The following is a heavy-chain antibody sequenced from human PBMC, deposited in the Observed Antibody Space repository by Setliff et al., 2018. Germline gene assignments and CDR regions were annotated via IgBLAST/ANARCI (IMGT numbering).Heavy chain of an antibody. CDR3: ARGDSSGRYNYNS. J-gene: IGHJ4*02. CDR2: INWNGGST. D-gene: IGHD3-22*01. V-gene: IGHV3-20*04. Sequence: ETLSLTCAVYGGSFSGYYWSWVRQGTGKGLEWVSGINWNGGSTGYADSVRGRFTISRDNAKNSLYLQLNSLRAEDTALYYCARGDSSGRYNYNSWGQGTLVTVSS. CDR1: GGSFSGYY.